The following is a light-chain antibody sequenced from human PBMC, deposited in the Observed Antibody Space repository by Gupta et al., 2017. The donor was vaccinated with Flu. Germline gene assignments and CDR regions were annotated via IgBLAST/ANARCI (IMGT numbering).Light chain of an antibody. V-gene: IGKV1-39*01. CDR1: QSISIY. Sequence: DIQMTQSPSSLSASVGDRVTIACRASQSISIYLNWYQQKPGKAPNLLIYNASSLQSGVPSKFSGGGSGTDFALTISMLQPEDFTTYYCQQSDDTSWTFGQGTRLEIK. J-gene: IGKJ1*01. CDR2: NAS. CDR3: QQSDDTSWT.